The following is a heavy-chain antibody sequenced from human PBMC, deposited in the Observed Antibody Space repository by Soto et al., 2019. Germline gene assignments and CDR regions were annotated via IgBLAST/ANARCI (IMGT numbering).Heavy chain of an antibody. Sequence: QVQLQESGPGLVKPSQTLSLTCTVSGGSISSGDYYWSWIRQPPGKGLEWIGYLYYSGSTYYNPSLKSRVTISVDTSKNQFSLKLSSVTAADTAVYYCARDQGGGGIAAHDYYYGMDVWGQGTTVTVSS. J-gene: IGHJ6*02. V-gene: IGHV4-30-4*01. CDR1: GGSISSGDYY. D-gene: IGHD6-6*01. CDR2: LYYSGST. CDR3: ARDQGGGGIAAHDYYYGMDV.